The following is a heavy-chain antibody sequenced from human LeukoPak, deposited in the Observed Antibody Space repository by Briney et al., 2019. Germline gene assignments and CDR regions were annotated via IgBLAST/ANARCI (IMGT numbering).Heavy chain of an antibody. J-gene: IGHJ4*02. CDR2: VSTYNGNT. CDR1: GYTFTSYG. CDR3: ARQSTGSYYSLIDY. D-gene: IGHD1-26*01. Sequence: GASVKVSCKASGYTFTSYGISWVRQAPGQGLEWMGWVSTYNGNTKYAQNLQGRVTTTTDTSTSTAYMELRSLRSDDTAMYYCARQSTGSYYSLIDYWGQGTLVTVSS. V-gene: IGHV1-18*01.